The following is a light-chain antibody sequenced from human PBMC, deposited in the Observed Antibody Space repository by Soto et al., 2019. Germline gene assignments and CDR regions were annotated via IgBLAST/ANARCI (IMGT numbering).Light chain of an antibody. J-gene: IGLJ2*01. V-gene: IGLV1-51*01. CDR3: GTWDESLGAGV. CDR1: GSNIGRNY. CDR2: DDS. Sequence: QSVLTQPASLSAPPGEKVTISCSGRGSNIGRNYVSWYQQFPGTAPQLLIYDDSKRHSGVPDRLSGSRYGTSASLAIAGLQPGDEAVYYCGTWDESLGAGVFGGGTKLTVL.